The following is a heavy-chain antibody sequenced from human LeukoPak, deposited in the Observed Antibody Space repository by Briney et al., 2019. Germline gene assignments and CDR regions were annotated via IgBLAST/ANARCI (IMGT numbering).Heavy chain of an antibody. V-gene: IGHV1-2*02. J-gene: IGHJ4*02. D-gene: IGHD3-22*01. CDR3: ARGFVLDDSSGYYLYFDY. CDR1: GYTFTGYY. Sequence: GASVKVSCKASGYTFTGYYMHWVRQAPGQGLEWMGWINPNSGGTNYAQKFQGRVTMTRDTSISTAYMELSRLRSDDTAVYYCARGFVLDDSSGYYLYFDYWGQGTLVTVSS. CDR2: INPNSGGT.